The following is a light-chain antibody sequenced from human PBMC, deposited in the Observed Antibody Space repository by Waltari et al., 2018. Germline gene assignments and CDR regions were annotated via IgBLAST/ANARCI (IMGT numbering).Light chain of an antibody. CDR1: SSDVGSYHL. J-gene: IGLJ2*01. V-gene: IGLV2-23*01. CDR2: EGS. CDR3: CSYAGSSTYVV. Sequence: QSALTQPASVPGSPGQSITISCTGPSSDVGSYHLVSWYQQHPGKAPKPMIYEGSKRPSGVSNRFSGSKSGNTASLTISGLQAEDEADYYCCSYAGSSTYVVFGGGTKLTVL.